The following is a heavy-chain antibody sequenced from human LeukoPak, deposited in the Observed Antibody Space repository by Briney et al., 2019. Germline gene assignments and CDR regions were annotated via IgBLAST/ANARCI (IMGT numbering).Heavy chain of an antibody. D-gene: IGHD3-10*01. CDR2: IVGSGDST. CDR1: GFTFSSYA. J-gene: IGHJ4*02. Sequence: GSLRLSCAASGFTFSSYAMSWVRQAPGKGLEWVSGIVGSGDSTNYADSVKGRFTISRDNSKNTLYLQMNSLRAEDTAVYYCAKSSRVWFGEPDFDYWGQGTLVTVSS. V-gene: IGHV3-23*01. CDR3: AKSSRVWFGEPDFDY.